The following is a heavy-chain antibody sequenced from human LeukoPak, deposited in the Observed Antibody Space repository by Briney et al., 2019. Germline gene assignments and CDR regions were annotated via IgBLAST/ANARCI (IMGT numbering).Heavy chain of an antibody. Sequence: ASVKVSCKASGYTFTGYSIHWVRQAPGQGLEWMGWISTYNGNTNYAQKLQGRVTMTTDTITTTAYMELGSLRSDDTAVYYCARDHSGNWFDPWGQGTLVTVSS. CDR2: ISTYNGNT. J-gene: IGHJ5*02. V-gene: IGHV1-18*04. D-gene: IGHD1-26*01. CDR1: GYTFTGYS. CDR3: ARDHSGNWFDP.